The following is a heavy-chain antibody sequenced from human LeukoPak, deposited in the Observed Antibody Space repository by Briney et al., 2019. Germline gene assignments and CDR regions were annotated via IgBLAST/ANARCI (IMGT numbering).Heavy chain of an antibody. Sequence: TSETLSLTCAVSGGSISSSNWWSWVRQPPGKGLEWIGEIYHSGSTNYNPSLKSRVTISVDKSKNQFSLKLSSVTAADTAVYYCARVFYSSGWYMNYWGQGTLVTVSS. CDR1: GGSISSSNW. CDR2: IYHSGST. CDR3: ARVFYSSGWYMNY. J-gene: IGHJ4*02. V-gene: IGHV4-4*02. D-gene: IGHD6-19*01.